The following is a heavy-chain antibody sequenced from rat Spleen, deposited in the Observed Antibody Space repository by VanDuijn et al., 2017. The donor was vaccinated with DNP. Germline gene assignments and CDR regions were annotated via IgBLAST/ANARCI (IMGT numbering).Heavy chain of an antibody. V-gene: IGHV5-31*01. J-gene: IGHJ2*01. CDR3: ARGGRSYFDY. Sequence: EVQLVESGGDLVQPGRSLKLSCVASGFTFNNYWMTWIRQVPGKGLEWVASITSSGGSTYYPDSVKGRFTISRDNAENTVYLQMDSLRSEDTATYYCARGGRSYFDYWGHGVMVTVSS. CDR2: ITSSGGST. CDR1: GFTFNNYW. D-gene: IGHD1-11*01.